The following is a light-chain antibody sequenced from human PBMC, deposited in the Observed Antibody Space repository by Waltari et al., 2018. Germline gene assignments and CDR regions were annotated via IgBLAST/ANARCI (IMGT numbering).Light chain of an antibody. CDR3: QQSHSTPPFT. J-gene: IGKJ3*01. Sequence: DITMTKTPASLSPSVGDRVTITCRASQYISNYLNWYQLKAGKAPKLLIYAASSLQSGVPSRFSGSASGTDFTLTISSLQPEDFATYYCQQSHSTPPFTFGPGTKVDIK. CDR2: AAS. CDR1: QYISNY. V-gene: IGKV1-39*01.